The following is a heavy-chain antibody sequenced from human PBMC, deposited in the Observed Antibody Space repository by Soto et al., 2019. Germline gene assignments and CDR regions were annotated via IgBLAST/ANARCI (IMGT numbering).Heavy chain of an antibody. D-gene: IGHD3-22*01. CDR1: GYTFSSYA. J-gene: IGHJ4*02. V-gene: IGHV1-3*05. Sequence: QVQLVQSGAEEKKPGASVRVSCTASGYTFSSYAIHWVRQAPGQRLEWMGWINAGYGNTKYSQKFQGRLTITRDTSASKVYMELSSLRSEDTAVYYCARIVYDSSGYNRYFDYWGQGTLVTVSS. CDR2: INAGYGNT. CDR3: ARIVYDSSGYNRYFDY.